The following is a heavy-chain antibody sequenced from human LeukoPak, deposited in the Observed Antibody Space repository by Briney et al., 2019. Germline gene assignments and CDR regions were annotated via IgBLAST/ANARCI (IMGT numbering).Heavy chain of an antibody. V-gene: IGHV1-8*03. D-gene: IGHD3-16*01. CDR2: MSPNSGNT. CDR1: GYTFTSYD. CDR3: ARVVGDYNGLFDY. Sequence: GASVKVSCKASGYTFTSYDINWVRQATGQGLEWMGWMSPNSGNTGYAQKFQGRVTITRNTSISTAYMELSSLRSEDTAVYYCARVVGDYNGLFDYWGQGTLVTVSS. J-gene: IGHJ4*02.